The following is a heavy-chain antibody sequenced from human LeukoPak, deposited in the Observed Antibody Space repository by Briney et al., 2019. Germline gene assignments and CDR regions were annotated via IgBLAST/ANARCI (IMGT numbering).Heavy chain of an antibody. CDR2: ISAYNGNT. V-gene: IGHV1-18*01. J-gene: IGHJ4*02. CDR3: ARDAAEDYYDSSGSFYY. CDR1: GYTFSSYG. Sequence: ASVKVSCKASGYTFSSYGISWVRQAPGQGLEWMGWISAYNGNTNYAQKLQGRVTMTTDTSTSTAYIELRSLRSDDTAVYYCARDAAEDYYDSSGSFYYWGQGNLVTVSS. D-gene: IGHD3-22*01.